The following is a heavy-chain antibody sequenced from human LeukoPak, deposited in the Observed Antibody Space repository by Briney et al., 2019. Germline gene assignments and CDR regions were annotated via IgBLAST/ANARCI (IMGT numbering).Heavy chain of an antibody. CDR2: IYPGDSDT. CDR1: GYISTSYW. CDR3: ARRSYSNYGLVADH. D-gene: IGHD4-11*01. Sequence: GESLMISCKGSGYISTSYWIGWVRQMPAKGREGMGIIYPGDSDTRYSPSFQGQVTISADKSISTAYLQWNSLKDSDTSMYYCARRSYSNYGLVADHWGQGTLVTVSS. V-gene: IGHV5-51*01. J-gene: IGHJ4*02.